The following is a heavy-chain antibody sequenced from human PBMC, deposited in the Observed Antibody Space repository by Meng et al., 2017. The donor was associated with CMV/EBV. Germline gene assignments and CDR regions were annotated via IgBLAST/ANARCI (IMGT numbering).Heavy chain of an antibody. Sequence: ASVKVSCKASGYTFTSYGISGVRQAPGQGLEWMGWISAYNGNTNYAQKLKGRVTMTTDTSTSTAYMELRSLRSDDTAVYYCASSAGGHYYYYGMDVWGQGTTVTVSS. J-gene: IGHJ6*02. CDR3: ASSAGGHYYYYGMDV. D-gene: IGHD3-10*01. CDR1: GYTFTSYG. V-gene: IGHV1-18*01. CDR2: ISAYNGNT.